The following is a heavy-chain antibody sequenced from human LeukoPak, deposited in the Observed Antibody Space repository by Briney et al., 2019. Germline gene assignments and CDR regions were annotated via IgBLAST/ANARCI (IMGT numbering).Heavy chain of an antibody. CDR1: GFTFSSYA. V-gene: IGHV3-23*01. D-gene: IGHD5-24*01. Sequence: PGGSLRLSCAASGFTFSSYAMSWVRQAPGKGLEWVSSISSGGTTYYADSVKGRFTISRDNAKNSLYLQLDSLRAKDTALYYCTRDLTMAAFDYWGQGTLVTVSS. J-gene: IGHJ4*02. CDR3: TRDLTMAAFDY. CDR2: ISSGGTT.